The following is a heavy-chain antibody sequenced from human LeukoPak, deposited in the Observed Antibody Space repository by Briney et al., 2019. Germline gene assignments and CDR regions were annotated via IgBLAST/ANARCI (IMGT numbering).Heavy chain of an antibody. Sequence: GGSLRLSCAASGFSFGTSGMHWVRQAPGKGLEWVSSISGTSSYIYYADSVKGRFSISRDNAKNSLYLQMNSLTAEDTALYYCARGYTTGGLDYWGQGTLVTVSS. V-gene: IGHV3-21*01. J-gene: IGHJ4*02. CDR2: ISGTSSYI. CDR1: GFSFGTSG. D-gene: IGHD6-19*01. CDR3: ARGYTTGGLDY.